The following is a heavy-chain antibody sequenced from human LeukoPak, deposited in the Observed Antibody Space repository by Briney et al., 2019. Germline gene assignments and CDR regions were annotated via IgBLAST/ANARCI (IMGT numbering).Heavy chain of an antibody. Sequence: SETLSLTCTVSGGSISSYYWSWIRQPPGKGLEWIGYIYYSGSTNYNPSLKSRVTISVDTSKNQFSLKLSSVTAADTAVYYCAANIMGSAWSYWGQGTLVTVSS. CDR3: AANIMGSAWSY. CDR1: GGSISSYY. V-gene: IGHV4-59*08. J-gene: IGHJ4*02. D-gene: IGHD3-16*01. CDR2: IYYSGST.